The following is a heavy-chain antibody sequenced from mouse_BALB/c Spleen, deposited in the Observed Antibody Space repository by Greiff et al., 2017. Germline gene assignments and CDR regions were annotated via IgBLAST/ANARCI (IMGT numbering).Heavy chain of an antibody. V-gene: IGHV3-2*02. Sequence: VKLQESGPGLVKPSQSLSLTCTVTGYSITSDYAWNWIRQFPGNKLEWMGYISYSGSTSYNPSLKSRISITRDTSKNQFFLQLNSVTTEDTATYYCAREGTGTGYFDVWGAGTTVTVSS. CDR2: ISYSGST. CDR1: GYSITSDYA. J-gene: IGHJ1*01. D-gene: IGHD4-1*01. CDR3: AREGTGTGYFDV.